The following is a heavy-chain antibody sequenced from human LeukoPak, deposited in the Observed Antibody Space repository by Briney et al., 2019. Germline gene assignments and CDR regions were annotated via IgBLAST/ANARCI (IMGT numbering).Heavy chain of an antibody. Sequence: GASVKVSCKASGYTFTSYYMHWVRQAPGQGLEWMGLINPSGGSTSYAQNFQGRVTMTRDTSISTAYMELSRLRSDDTAVYYCAREVVPAATYMDVWGKGTTVTISS. CDR1: GYTFTSYY. D-gene: IGHD2-2*01. CDR3: AREVVPAATYMDV. V-gene: IGHV1-46*01. J-gene: IGHJ6*03. CDR2: INPSGGST.